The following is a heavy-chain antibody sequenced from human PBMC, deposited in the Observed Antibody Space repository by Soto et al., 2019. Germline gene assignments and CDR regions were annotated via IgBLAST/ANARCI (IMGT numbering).Heavy chain of an antibody. CDR3: TNTEPSRYGRDV. J-gene: IGHJ6*01. Sequence: QVQLVESGGGVVQPGRSLRLSCAASGFAFRSYAMHWVRQAPGKGLEGVADISYDGSKKDYADSVKGRFTISRDNSQNTLYLGMTGLRGEDTAVYYCTNTEPSRYGRDVWGQGTTVTVSS. CDR1: GFAFRSYA. V-gene: IGHV3-30*18. D-gene: IGHD1-26*01. CDR2: ISYDGSKK.